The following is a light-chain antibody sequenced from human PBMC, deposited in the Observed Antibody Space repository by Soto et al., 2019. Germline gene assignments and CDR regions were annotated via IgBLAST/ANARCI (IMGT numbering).Light chain of an antibody. J-gene: IGLJ1*01. Sequence: QSALTQPASVSGSPGQSITISCTATSSDVGSFNYVSWYQHHPGKAPKLMIYEVTSRPSGVSNRFSGSKSGNTASLTISGLQAEDEADYYCSSYTSSRPYVFGSGTKVTVL. CDR3: SSYTSSRPYV. CDR2: EVT. CDR1: SSDVGSFNY. V-gene: IGLV2-14*01.